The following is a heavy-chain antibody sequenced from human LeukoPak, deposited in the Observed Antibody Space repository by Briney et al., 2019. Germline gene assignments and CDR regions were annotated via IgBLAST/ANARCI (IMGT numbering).Heavy chain of an antibody. V-gene: IGHV1-69*13. D-gene: IGHD3-10*01. Sequence: SVKVSCKASGGTFSSYAISWVRQAPGQGLEWMGGIIPIFGTANYAQKFQGRVTITADESTSTAYMELSSLRSEDTAVYYCARDHTMVRGVRNWFDPWGQGTLVTVSS. CDR1: GGTFSSYA. J-gene: IGHJ5*02. CDR2: IIPIFGTA. CDR3: ARDHTMVRGVRNWFDP.